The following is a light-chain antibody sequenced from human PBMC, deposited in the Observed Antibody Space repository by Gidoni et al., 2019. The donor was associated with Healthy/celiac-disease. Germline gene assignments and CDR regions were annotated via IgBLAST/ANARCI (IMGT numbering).Light chain of an antibody. CDR1: QSVSSY. J-gene: IGKJ4*01. V-gene: IGKV3-11*01. Sequence: EIVLTQSPATLSLSPGERATLSCRASQSVSSYLAWYQQKPGQAPRLLIYDASNRATCIPARFSGSGSGTDFTLTISSLEPEDFAVYYCQQRSNWPKLTFXGXTKVEIK. CDR2: DAS. CDR3: QQRSNWPKLT.